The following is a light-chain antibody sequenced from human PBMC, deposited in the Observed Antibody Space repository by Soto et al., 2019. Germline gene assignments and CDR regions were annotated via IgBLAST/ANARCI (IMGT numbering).Light chain of an antibody. CDR1: QGVSSY. CDR2: AAS. V-gene: IGKV1-9*01. J-gene: IGKJ4*01. CDR3: QQLNSYPFT. Sequence: DIQLTQSPSFLSASVGDRVTITCRASQGVSSYFACYQQKPGKAPNLLIYAASTLQSGVPSRFSGSGSGTEFTLTISSLQPEDFATYYCQQLNSYPFTFGGGTKVEIK.